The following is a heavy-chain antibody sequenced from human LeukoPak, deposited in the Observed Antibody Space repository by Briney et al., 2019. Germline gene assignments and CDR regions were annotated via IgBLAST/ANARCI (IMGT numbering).Heavy chain of an antibody. CDR1: GLTFSSYG. J-gene: IGHJ4*02. Sequence: GGSLRLSCAASGLTFSSYGMHWVRQAPGKGLEWVAVISYDGSNKYYADFVKGRFTISRDNSKNTLYLQMNSLRAEDTAVYYCAKGVPIAVAGTGYFDYWGQGTLVTVSS. CDR3: AKGVPIAVAGTGYFDY. D-gene: IGHD6-19*01. CDR2: ISYDGSNK. V-gene: IGHV3-30*18.